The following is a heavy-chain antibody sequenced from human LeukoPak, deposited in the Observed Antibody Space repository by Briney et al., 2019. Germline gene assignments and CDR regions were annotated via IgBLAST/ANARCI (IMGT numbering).Heavy chain of an antibody. CDR3: ARCVPRDAFDI. CDR2: ISSSGSTI. J-gene: IGHJ3*02. Sequence: GGSLRLSCAASGFTFSDYYMSWIRQAPGKGLEWVSYISSSGSTIYYADSVKGRFTISRDNAKNSLYLQMNSLRAEDTAVYYWARCVPRDAFDIWGQGTMVTVSS. CDR1: GFTFSDYY. V-gene: IGHV3-11*01.